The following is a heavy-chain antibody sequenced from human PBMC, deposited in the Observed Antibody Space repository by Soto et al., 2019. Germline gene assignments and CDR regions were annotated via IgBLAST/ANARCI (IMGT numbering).Heavy chain of an antibody. V-gene: IGHV3-30-3*01. CDR3: ARVVRGTIFGVVTPYYYYYGMDV. D-gene: IGHD3-3*01. Sequence: GGSLRLSCAASGFTFSSYAMHWVRQAPGKGLEWVAVISYDGSNKYYADSVKGRFTISRDNSKNTLYLQMNSLRAEDTAVYYCARVVRGTIFGVVTPYYYYYGMDVWGQGTTVTVSS. CDR2: ISYDGSNK. J-gene: IGHJ6*02. CDR1: GFTFSSYA.